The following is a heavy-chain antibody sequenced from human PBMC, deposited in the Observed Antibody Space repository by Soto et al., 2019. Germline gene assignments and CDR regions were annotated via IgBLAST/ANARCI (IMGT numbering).Heavy chain of an antibody. J-gene: IGHJ5*02. Sequence: ASVKVSCKAPRDTFTSYYINWVRQAPGQGLEWMGVINPHGGSTAYAQKFKGRVTLTRDTSASTVYMEVSSLTSEDTAMYYCARSSGGNFGIIIEGTNWFDPWGQGPLVTVSS. CDR2: INPHGGST. CDR1: RDTFTSYY. D-gene: IGHD3-16*01. V-gene: IGHV1-46*01. CDR3: ARSSGGNFGIIIEGTNWFDP.